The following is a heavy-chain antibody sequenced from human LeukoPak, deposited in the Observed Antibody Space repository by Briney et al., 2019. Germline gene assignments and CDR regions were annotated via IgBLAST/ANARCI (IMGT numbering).Heavy chain of an antibody. D-gene: IGHD3-3*01. CDR3: ARGRPITLFGVVDD. V-gene: IGHV4-59*11. Sequence: SETLSLTCTVSGGSISSHHWSWIRQPPGKGLECIGYIYHSGSANYNPSLKSRVTISVDKSNNQFSLILNSVTAADTAVYYCARGRPITLFGVVDDCGQGSLVTVSS. CDR2: IYHSGSA. J-gene: IGHJ4*02. CDR1: GGSISSHH.